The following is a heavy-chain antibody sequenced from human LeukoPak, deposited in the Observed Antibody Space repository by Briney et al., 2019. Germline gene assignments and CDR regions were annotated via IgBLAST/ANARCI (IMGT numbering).Heavy chain of an antibody. CDR3: ASLSFGYSSSWVEYFQH. CDR2: IYYSGST. J-gene: IGHJ1*01. CDR1: GGSISSGDYY. V-gene: IGHV4-30-4*08. Sequence: KPSETLSLTCTVSGGSISSGDYYWSWIRQPPGKGLEWIGYIYYSGSTYYNPSLKSRVTISVDTSKNQFSLKLSSVTAADTAVYYCASLSFGYSSSWVEYFQHWGQGTLVTVSS. D-gene: IGHD6-13*01.